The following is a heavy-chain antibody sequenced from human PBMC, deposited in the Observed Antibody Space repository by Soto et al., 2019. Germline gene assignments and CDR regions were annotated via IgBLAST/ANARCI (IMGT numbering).Heavy chain of an antibody. V-gene: IGHV1-2*04. CDR3: AGGGIVVVPAPHLFDY. D-gene: IGHD2-2*01. CDR1: GYTFTGYY. Sequence: QVQLVQSGAEVKKPGASVKVSCKASGYTFTGYYMHWVRQAPGQGLEWMGWINPNSGGKNYAQKFQGWVTMTRDTSISTAYMELSRLRSDDTAVYYCAGGGIVVVPAPHLFDYWGQGTLVTVSS. CDR2: INPNSGGK. J-gene: IGHJ4*02.